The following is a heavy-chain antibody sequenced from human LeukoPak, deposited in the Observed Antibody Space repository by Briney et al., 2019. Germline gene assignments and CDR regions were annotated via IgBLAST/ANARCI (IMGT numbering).Heavy chain of an antibody. CDR1: GGSVSNGSYY. CDR3: ARDSLLRGSGWDYWYFDL. CDR2: MHYSGSS. V-gene: IGHV4-61*01. J-gene: IGHJ2*01. D-gene: IGHD6-25*01. Sequence: KSSETLSLTCTVSGGSVSNGSYYWSWIRQPPGKGLEWIGNMHYSGSSNYNPSLKSRVTISVDSSMNQFSLLLTSATAADTAVYYCARDSLLRGSGWDYWYFDLWGRGTLVTLSS.